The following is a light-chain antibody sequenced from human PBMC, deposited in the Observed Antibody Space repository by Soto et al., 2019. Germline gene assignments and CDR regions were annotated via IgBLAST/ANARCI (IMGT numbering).Light chain of an antibody. CDR1: TGAVTSGHY. CDR3: LLSYSGALYV. V-gene: IGLV7-46*01. J-gene: IGLJ1*01. Sequence: QAVVTQEPSLTVSPGGTVTLTCGSSTGAVTSGHYPYWFQQKPGQAPRTLIYDTSNKHSWTPARFSGSLLGGKAALTLSGAQPEDEAEYYRLLSYSGALYVFGTGTKVTVL. CDR2: DTS.